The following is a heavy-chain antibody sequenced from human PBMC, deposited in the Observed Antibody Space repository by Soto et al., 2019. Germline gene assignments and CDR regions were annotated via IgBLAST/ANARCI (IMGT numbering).Heavy chain of an antibody. Sequence: EVQLVESGGGLVQPGRSLRLSCAASGFSFDEYAMHWVRQAPGKGLEWVSGVSWNSGTMGYGDSVRGRFAISRDNAKNSLYLQMNSLTTEDTALYYCAKGFCSSTRCLTYPYMDVWGKGTTVTVSS. CDR3: AKGFCSSTRCLTYPYMDV. V-gene: IGHV3-9*01. D-gene: IGHD2-2*01. CDR1: GFSFDEYA. CDR2: VSWNSGTM. J-gene: IGHJ6*03.